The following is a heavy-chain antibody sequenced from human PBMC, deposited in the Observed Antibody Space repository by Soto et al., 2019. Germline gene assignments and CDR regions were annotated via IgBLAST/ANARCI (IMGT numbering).Heavy chain of an antibody. D-gene: IGHD3-22*01. V-gene: IGHV1-18*01. CDR3: ARGQYYYASSGYYTS. CDR2: ISAYNGNT. J-gene: IGHJ5*02. CDR1: GSTFTSYG. Sequence: APVKVSCKASGSTFTSYGISWVRQAPGQGLEWMGWISAYNGNTNYAQKLQGRVTMTTDTSTSTAYMELRSLRSDDTAVYYCARGQYYYASSGYYTSWGKGTLVPVCS.